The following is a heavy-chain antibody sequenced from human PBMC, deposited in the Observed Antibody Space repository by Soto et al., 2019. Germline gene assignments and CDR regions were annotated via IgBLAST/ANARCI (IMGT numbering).Heavy chain of an antibody. Sequence: PGGSLRLSCAASGFTFSSYGMHWVRQAPGKGLEWVAVISYDGSNKYYADSVKGRFTISRDNSKNTLYLQMNSLRAEDTAVYYCAKEGGEQQLVQGAFDIWGQGTMVTVSS. CDR3: AKEGGEQQLVQGAFDI. CDR2: ISYDGSNK. CDR1: GFTFSSYG. J-gene: IGHJ3*02. V-gene: IGHV3-30*18. D-gene: IGHD6-13*01.